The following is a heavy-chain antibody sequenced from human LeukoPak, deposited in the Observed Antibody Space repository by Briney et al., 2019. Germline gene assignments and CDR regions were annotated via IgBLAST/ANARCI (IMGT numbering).Heavy chain of an antibody. Sequence: SVKLSCNASGGTFTTSPVSWVRQAPGQGLEWMGRLISIFGNTNHAHKFQGRVTMTAYKSTTTVFMELSGLRFEDTAFYYCAKADRPVSNGCDCWGQGTLVTASS. V-gene: IGHV1-69*04. CDR2: LISIFGNT. D-gene: IGHD6-19*01. J-gene: IGHJ4*02. CDR3: AKADRPVSNGCDC. CDR1: GGTFTTSP.